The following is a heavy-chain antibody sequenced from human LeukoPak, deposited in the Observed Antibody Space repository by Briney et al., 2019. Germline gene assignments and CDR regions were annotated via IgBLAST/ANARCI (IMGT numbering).Heavy chain of an antibody. CDR2: IHPEGNEK. Sequence: GGSLRLSCAASGFTFSNFWMSWVRQAPGRGLKWVANIHPEGNEKYHVESVKGRFTISRDNPKNSLFLQMNGLRVEGTAVYYCARGDDFSGVHWGQGTLVTVSS. D-gene: IGHD1-1*01. V-gene: IGHV3-7*04. CDR3: ARGDDFSGVH. CDR1: GFTFSNFW. J-gene: IGHJ4*02.